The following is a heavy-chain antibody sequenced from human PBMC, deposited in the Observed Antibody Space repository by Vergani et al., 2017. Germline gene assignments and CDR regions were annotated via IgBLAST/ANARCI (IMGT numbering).Heavy chain of an antibody. D-gene: IGHD3-9*01. CDR1: GGSFSGYY. J-gene: IGHJ6*03. V-gene: IGHV4-34*01. Sequence: QVQLQQWGAGLLKPSETLSLTCAVYGGSFSGYYWSWIRQPPGKGLEWIGEINHSGSTNYNPSIKSRVTISVDTSKNQSSLKLSSVTAADTAVYYCARVRLRYFDWLFQPHYMDVWGKGTTVTVSS. CDR3: ARVRLRYFDWLFQPHYMDV. CDR2: INHSGST.